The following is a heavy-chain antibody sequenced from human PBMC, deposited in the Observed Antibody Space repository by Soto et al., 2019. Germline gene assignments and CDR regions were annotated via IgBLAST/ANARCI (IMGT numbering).Heavy chain of an antibody. J-gene: IGHJ6*02. CDR2: IIPLFGTA. CDR3: ARGKTTVYGMDV. Sequence: GASGKVSFKASCYTFTTYGISWLRQAPGQGLEWMGGIIPLFGTANYAQKFQGRVTITADDSTTTAYMELSSLRSEDTAVYFCARGKTTVYGMDVWGQGTTVTVSS. V-gene: IGHV1-69*13. CDR1: CYTFTTYG. D-gene: IGHD4-4*01.